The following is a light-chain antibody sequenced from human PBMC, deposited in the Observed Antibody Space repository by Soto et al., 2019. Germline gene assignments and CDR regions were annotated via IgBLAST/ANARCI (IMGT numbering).Light chain of an antibody. J-gene: IGKJ1*01. CDR3: QQYNSWLSWT. Sequence: EVVMTQSPDVLAVSPGETATLSRRASQSISSKLAWYQQKPGQAPRLLIYGAVTRATGIPARFSGSGSSTDFTLTISSLQSEDCAVYYCQQYNSWLSWTFGQGTKV. CDR2: GAV. CDR1: QSISSK. V-gene: IGKV3D-15*01.